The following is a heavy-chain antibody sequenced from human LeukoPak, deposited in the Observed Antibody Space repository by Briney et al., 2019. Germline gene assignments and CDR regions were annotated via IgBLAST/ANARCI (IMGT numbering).Heavy chain of an antibody. J-gene: IGHJ4*02. CDR3: ARGRKYSGQENYFDC. CDR1: GFTFSRYS. Sequence: GGWLTLSSAASGFTFSRYSMDWVRPPAGRGLDWVASISTSSSYIYYIDSVKDRLIITRDNAKNSLYLQMNSLRAEDTAVYYCARGRKYSGQENYFDCWGQGTTVSV. CDR2: ISTSSSYI. V-gene: IGHV3-21*01. D-gene: IGHD1-26*01.